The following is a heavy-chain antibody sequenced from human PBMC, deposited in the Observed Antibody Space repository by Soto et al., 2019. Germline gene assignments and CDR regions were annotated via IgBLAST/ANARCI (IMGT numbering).Heavy chain of an antibody. J-gene: IGHJ6*02. CDR1: GGSINTYY. CDR3: AMSPIAAAGSPQRQYGMDV. D-gene: IGHD6-13*01. V-gene: IGHV4-59*01. CDR2: IYYNGST. Sequence: PSETLSLTCTVSGGSINTYYWSWIRQPPGKGLEWIGYIYYNGSTNYNPSLKSRITISVDTSKNQYSLKLNSVTAADTAVYYCAMSPIAAAGSPQRQYGMDVWGQGTTVTVSS.